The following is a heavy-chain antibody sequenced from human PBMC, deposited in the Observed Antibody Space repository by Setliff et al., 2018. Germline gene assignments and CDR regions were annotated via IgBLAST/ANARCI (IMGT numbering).Heavy chain of an antibody. D-gene: IGHD5-18*01. V-gene: IGHV1-69*05. CDR1: GYTFRSYG. CDR3: VREGVDTRSSTDYRYYMDV. Sequence: SVKVSCKASGYTFRSYGINWVRQAPGQGLEWMGWTIPMFGSTNYAQKFQGRVTIITDESTTTAYMELSSLGSEDTAVYYCVREGVDTRSSTDYRYYMDVWGKGTTVTVSS. J-gene: IGHJ6*03. CDR2: TIPMFGST.